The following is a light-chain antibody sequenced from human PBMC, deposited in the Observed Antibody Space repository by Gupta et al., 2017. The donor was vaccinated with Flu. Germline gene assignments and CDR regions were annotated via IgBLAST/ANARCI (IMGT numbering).Light chain of an antibody. Sequence: EIVLTQSPATVSLSPGERATLSCRASQGVSSSYVAWYQHKPGQAPGLVIYGTSNRATGVPDRFSGGGSGTDFTLTISGLEPEDFAVYYCHQDGKAPYTFGQGTKMDIK. V-gene: IGKV3-20*01. CDR2: GTS. CDR1: QGVSSSY. J-gene: IGKJ2*01. CDR3: HQDGKAPYT.